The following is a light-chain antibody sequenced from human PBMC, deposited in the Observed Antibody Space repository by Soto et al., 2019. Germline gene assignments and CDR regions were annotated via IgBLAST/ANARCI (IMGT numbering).Light chain of an antibody. CDR2: DVS. V-gene: IGLV2-14*03. CDR1: SSDVGAYKY. J-gene: IGLJ1*01. Sequence: QSALTQPASVSGSPGQSITISCTGTSSDVGAYKYVSWHQQHPGKAPKLMIYDVSDRPSGVSDRFSGSKSGNTASLTISGLHAEDEADYYCSSYTGGSTSYVFGTGTKVTVL. CDR3: SSYTGGSTSYV.